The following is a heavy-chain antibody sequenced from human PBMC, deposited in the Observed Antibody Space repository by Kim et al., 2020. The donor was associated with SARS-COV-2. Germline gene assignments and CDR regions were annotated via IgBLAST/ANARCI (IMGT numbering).Heavy chain of an antibody. Sequence: GGSLRLSCAASGFTFDDYTMHWVRQAPGKGLEWVSLISWDGGSTYYADSVKGRFTISRDNSKNSLYLQMNSLRTEDTALYYCAKDLLSDSYGEHYGMDVWGQGTTVTVSS. CDR1: GFTFDDYT. V-gene: IGHV3-43*01. D-gene: IGHD5-18*01. CDR3: AKDLLSDSYGEHYGMDV. CDR2: ISWDGGST. J-gene: IGHJ6*02.